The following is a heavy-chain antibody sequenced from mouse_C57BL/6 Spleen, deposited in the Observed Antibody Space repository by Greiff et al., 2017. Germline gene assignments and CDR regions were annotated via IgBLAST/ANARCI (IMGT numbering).Heavy chain of an antibody. D-gene: IGHD3-2*02. CDR3: AREEGTAQALAY. J-gene: IGHJ3*01. Sequence: QVQLQQSYAELVKPGASVKISCKVSGYTFTDHTLHWMTPRPEQGLEWIGYIYPRDGSTKYTEKFKGKATLTANKSSSTAYRQLNSLTSEDSAVDFCAREEGTAQALAYWGQGTLVTVSA. CDR1: GYTFTDHT. V-gene: IGHV1-78*01. CDR2: IYPRDGST.